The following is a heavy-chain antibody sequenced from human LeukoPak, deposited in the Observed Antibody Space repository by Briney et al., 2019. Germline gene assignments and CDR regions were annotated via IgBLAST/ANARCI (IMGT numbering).Heavy chain of an antibody. CDR2: IIPILGIA. CDR1: GGTFSSYA. Sequence: SAKVSCKASGGTFSSYAISWVRQAPGQGLEWMGRIIPILGIANYAQKFQGRVTITADKSTSTAYMELSSLRSEDTAVYYCARTPSTAAGTNHFDYWGQGTLVTVSS. V-gene: IGHV1-69*04. J-gene: IGHJ4*02. D-gene: IGHD6-13*01. CDR3: ARTPSTAAGTNHFDY.